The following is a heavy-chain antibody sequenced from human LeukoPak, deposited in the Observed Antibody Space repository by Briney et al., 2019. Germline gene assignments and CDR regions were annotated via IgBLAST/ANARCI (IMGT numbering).Heavy chain of an antibody. V-gene: IGHV3-23*01. J-gene: IGHJ4*02. CDR1: GFTFSSYA. CDR2: ISGSGGST. D-gene: IGHD2-2*01. Sequence: TGGSLRLSCAASGFTFSSYAMSWVRQAPGKGLEWVSAISGSGGSTYYADSVKGRFTISRDNSKNTLYLQMNSLRAEDTAVYYCAKLLVVPSYFDNWGQGTLVTVPS. CDR3: AKLLVVPSYFDN.